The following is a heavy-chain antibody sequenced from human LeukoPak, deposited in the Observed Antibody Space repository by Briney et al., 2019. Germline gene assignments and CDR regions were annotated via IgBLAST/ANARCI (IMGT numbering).Heavy chain of an antibody. V-gene: IGHV4-34*01. CDR3: ATNHGGMTTVTTPYYYYGMDV. J-gene: IGHJ6*02. D-gene: IGHD4-17*01. CDR1: GGSFSGYY. Sequence: SETLSLTCAVYGGSFSGYYWSWIRQPPGKGLEWIGEINHSGSTNYNPSLKSRVTISVDTSKNQFSLKLSSVTAADTAVYCCATNHGGMTTVTTPYYYYGMDVWGQGTTVTVSS. CDR2: INHSGST.